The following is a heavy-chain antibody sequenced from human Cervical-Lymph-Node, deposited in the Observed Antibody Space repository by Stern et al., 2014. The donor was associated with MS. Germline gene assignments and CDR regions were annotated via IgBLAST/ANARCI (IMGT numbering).Heavy chain of an antibody. CDR3: ARDYGDYAFDY. CDR1: GYSFTANW. CDR2: IYPGDSDT. D-gene: IGHD4-17*01. Sequence: EEQMVESGAEVKKPGESLKISCKGSGYSFTANWIAWVRQMPGKGLEWMGIIYPGDSDTRYSPSFQGQVPSSADKSISTAYLQWSSLKASDTAMYYCARDYGDYAFDYWGQGTLVTVSS. J-gene: IGHJ4*02. V-gene: IGHV5-51*01.